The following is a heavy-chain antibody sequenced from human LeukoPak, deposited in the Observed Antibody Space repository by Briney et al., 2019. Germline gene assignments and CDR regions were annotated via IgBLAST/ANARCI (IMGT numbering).Heavy chain of an antibody. V-gene: IGHV4-34*01. J-gene: IGHJ5*02. Sequence: SETLSLTCAVYGGSFSGYYWSWIRHPPGKGLEWIGEINHSGSTNYNPSLKSRVTISVDTSKNQFSLKLSSVTAADTAVYYCARGALNSGVVIIRGWFDPWGQGTLVTVSS. CDR2: INHSGST. D-gene: IGHD3-3*01. CDR1: GGSFSGYY. CDR3: ARGALNSGVVIIRGWFDP.